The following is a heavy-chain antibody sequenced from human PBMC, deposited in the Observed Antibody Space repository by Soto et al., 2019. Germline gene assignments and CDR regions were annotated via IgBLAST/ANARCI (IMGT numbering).Heavy chain of an antibody. CDR3: AKNSEPTIRVGFDY. V-gene: IGHV3-23*01. CDR1: GFTFSSYT. D-gene: IGHD5-12*01. J-gene: IGHJ4*02. Sequence: EVQLLESGGGLAQPGGSLRLSCAASGFTFSSYTMSWVRQAPGKGLEWVSAITGSGGSTYYADSVKGRFTISRDNSKNTLYLQMSSLRAEDGAVYYCAKNSEPTIRVGFDYWGRGTLVTVSP. CDR2: ITGSGGST.